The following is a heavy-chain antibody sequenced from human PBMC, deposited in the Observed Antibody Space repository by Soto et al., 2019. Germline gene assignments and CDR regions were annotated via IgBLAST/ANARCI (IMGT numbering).Heavy chain of an antibody. CDR1: GYTFTNYD. CDR2: MNPNSGNT. V-gene: IGHV1-8*01. CDR3: ARWPDGYYYYGMDV. Sequence: QVPLVQSGAEVKKPGASVKVSCKASGYTFTNYDINWVRQATGQGLEWMGWMNPNSGNTGYAQKFQGRVTMTRNTSISTAYMELSSLRSEDTAVYYCARWPDGYYYYGMDVWGQGTTVTVSS. J-gene: IGHJ6*02.